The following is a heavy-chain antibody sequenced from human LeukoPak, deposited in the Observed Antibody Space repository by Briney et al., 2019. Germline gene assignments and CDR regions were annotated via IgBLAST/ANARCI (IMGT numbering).Heavy chain of an antibody. CDR3: ARDFEMTY. D-gene: IGHD3-9*01. J-gene: IGHJ4*02. V-gene: IGHV4-4*07. CDR1: GGSISSYY. Sequence: SETLSLTCTVSGGSISSYYWYWIRQPAGKGLERIGRIYSSGSTNYNPSLKSRVTMSVDTSKNQFSLKLSSVTAADTAVYYCARDFEMTYWGQGTLVTVSS. CDR2: IYSSGST.